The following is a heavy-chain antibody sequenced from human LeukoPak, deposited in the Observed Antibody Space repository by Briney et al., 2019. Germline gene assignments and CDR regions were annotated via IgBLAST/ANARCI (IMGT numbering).Heavy chain of an antibody. J-gene: IGHJ4*02. V-gene: IGHV5-51*01. CDR2: IYPGDSDT. CDR1: GYSFTSYW. Sequence: GESLKISCKGSGYSFTSYWIGWVRQMPGKGLEWMGIIYPGDSDTRYSPPFQGQVTTSADKSISTAYLQWSSLKASDTAMYYCAIVVVVAAPEYYFDYWGQGTLVTVSS. CDR3: AIVVVVAAPEYYFDY. D-gene: IGHD2-15*01.